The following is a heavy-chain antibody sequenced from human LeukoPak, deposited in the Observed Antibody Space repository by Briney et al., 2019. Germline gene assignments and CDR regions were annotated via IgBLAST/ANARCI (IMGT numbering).Heavy chain of an antibody. V-gene: IGHV1-2*04. CDR1: GYTFTGYY. Sequence: GASVKVSCKASGYTFTGYYMHWVRQAPGQGLEWMGWINPNSGGTNYAQKFQGWVTMTRDTSISTAYMELSRLRSDDTAVYYCARAPPRTNLLLYHFASWGKETWATASS. CDR3: ARAPPRTNLLLYHFAS. CDR2: INPNSGGT. J-gene: IGHJ4*02. D-gene: IGHD2-2*02.